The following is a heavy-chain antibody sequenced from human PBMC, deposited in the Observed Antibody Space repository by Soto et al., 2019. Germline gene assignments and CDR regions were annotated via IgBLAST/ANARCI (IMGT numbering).Heavy chain of an antibody. CDR1: GFTFSSYG. V-gene: IGHV3-30*18. CDR3: AKDFGLH. Sequence: QVQLVESGGGVVQPGRSLRLSCAASGFTFSSYGMHWVRQAPGKGLEWVAVISYDGSNKYYADSVKGRFTISRDNSKNTLYLQMNSLRAEDTAVYYCAKDFGLHWGQGTLVTVSS. J-gene: IGHJ4*02. D-gene: IGHD3-10*01. CDR2: ISYDGSNK.